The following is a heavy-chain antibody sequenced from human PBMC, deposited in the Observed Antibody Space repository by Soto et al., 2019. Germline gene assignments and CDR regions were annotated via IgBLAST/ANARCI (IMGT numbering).Heavy chain of an antibody. Sequence: PGGSLRLSCAASGFTFSSYGMHWVRQAPGKGLEWVAVISYDGSNKYYADSVKGRFTISRDNSKNTLYLQMNSLRAEDTAVYYCAKDQDYSPNDIYYYYGMDVWGQGTTVTVSS. D-gene: IGHD2-15*01. CDR1: GFTFSSYG. CDR2: ISYDGSNK. CDR3: AKDQDYSPNDIYYYYGMDV. J-gene: IGHJ6*02. V-gene: IGHV3-30*18.